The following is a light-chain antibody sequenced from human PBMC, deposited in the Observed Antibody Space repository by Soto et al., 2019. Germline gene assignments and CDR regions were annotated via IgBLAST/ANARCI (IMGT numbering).Light chain of an antibody. Sequence: TLFPRPLSLCPGETATLFSRASQSVSNNYLAWYQQQPGQAPRLLIYGASNRATGIPDRFSGSGSGTDFTLTISRLEPEDCAVYYTQQYGSSGTFGQGTKV. CDR2: GAS. V-gene: IGKV3-20*01. CDR1: QSVSNNY. J-gene: IGKJ1*01. CDR3: QQYGSSGT.